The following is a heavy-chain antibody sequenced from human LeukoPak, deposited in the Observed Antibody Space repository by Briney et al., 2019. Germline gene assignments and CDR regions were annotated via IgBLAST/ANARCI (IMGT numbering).Heavy chain of an antibody. V-gene: IGHV1-8*01. CDR3: AKAGGPRPWFDP. CDR1: GYSFISYD. Sequence: EASVKVSCKASGYSFISYDINWVRQAAGQGLEWVGWMNPSSGNTGYAQKFQGRVSMTSNTSKNTAYMELSRLESEDTAVYYCAKAGGPRPWFDPWGQGTLVTVSS. D-gene: IGHD3-16*01. J-gene: IGHJ5*02. CDR2: MNPSSGNT.